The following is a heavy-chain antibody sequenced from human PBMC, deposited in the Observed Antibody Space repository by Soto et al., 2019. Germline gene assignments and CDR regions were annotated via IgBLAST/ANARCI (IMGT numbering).Heavy chain of an antibody. Sequence: EVQVVESGGGWVQPGGSLRLSCAASGFTLSNYWMTWVRQAPGKGLEWVANIKQDGSKKNYVDSVEGRFTISRDNAENSLYLQLNSLRVEDTAVYYCMRDLSPFNGGVWSDDFDIWGQGTMVTVSS. D-gene: IGHD2-8*02. J-gene: IGHJ3*02. V-gene: IGHV3-7*01. CDR3: MRDLSPFNGGVWSDDFDI. CDR2: IKQDGSKK. CDR1: GFTLSNYW.